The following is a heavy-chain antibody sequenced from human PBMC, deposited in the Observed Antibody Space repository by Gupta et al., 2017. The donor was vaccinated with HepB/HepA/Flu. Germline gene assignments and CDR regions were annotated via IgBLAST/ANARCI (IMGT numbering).Heavy chain of an antibody. CDR1: GDRIPRSSVA. J-gene: IGHJ3*02. CDR2: TYFRSGYYS. Sequence: QVQLPLSGPGMVKPSQTLSLTGGISGDRIPRSSVAWNWIRQSPLRGLEWLGRTYFRSGYYSDYAVSVKSRITVTPDTSKNQFSLQLNSVTPDDTAIYYCARGQMSTFDIWGQGTMVTVSS. V-gene: IGHV6-1*01. CDR3: ARGQMSTFDI. D-gene: IGHD5/OR15-5a*01.